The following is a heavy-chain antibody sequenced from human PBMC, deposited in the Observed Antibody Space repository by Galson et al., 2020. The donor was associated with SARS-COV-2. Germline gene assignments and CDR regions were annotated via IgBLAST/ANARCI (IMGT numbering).Heavy chain of an antibody. Sequence: GESLKISCAASGFTFSSYAMHWVRQAPGKGLEWVAVISYDGSNKYYADSVKGRFTISRDNSKNTLYLQMNSLRAEDTAVYYCARVHGGSYLDYLDYWGQGTLVTVSS. CDR3: ARVHGGSYLDYLDY. D-gene: IGHD1-26*01. CDR2: ISYDGSNK. CDR1: GFTFSSYA. J-gene: IGHJ4*02. V-gene: IGHV3-30*04.